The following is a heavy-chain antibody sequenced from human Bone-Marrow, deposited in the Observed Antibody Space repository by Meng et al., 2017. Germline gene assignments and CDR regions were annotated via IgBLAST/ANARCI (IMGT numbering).Heavy chain of an antibody. J-gene: IGHJ4*02. CDR1: GYTFPDYW. CDR3: VRERRETCYFDS. D-gene: IGHD3-10*01. Sequence: QVQLGQSGAEVKKPGASVKVSCKASGYTFPDYWLHWVRRAPGQGLEWMGRINPKSGDTHYAQRFQGRVTMTRDTSTTTLYMELSSLRSEDTAIYYCVRERRETCYFDSWGQGTLVTVAS. CDR2: INPKSGDT. V-gene: IGHV1-2*06.